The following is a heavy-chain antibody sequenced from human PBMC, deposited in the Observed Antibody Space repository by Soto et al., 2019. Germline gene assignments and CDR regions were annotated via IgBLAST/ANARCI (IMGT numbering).Heavy chain of an antibody. D-gene: IGHD2-2*01. CDR3: AREASVLIPAAQPSRSDS. Sequence: ASVEVSCKXFGYSFMKYGINWVRQAPGQGLEWVGWISPYSGYTHSAQKFHGRLTLTTDTAASTAYMELRILRSADTALYYCAREASVLIPAAQPSRSDSRGQGTLVTVSS. J-gene: IGHJ4*02. CDR1: GYSFMKYG. V-gene: IGHV1-18*01. CDR2: ISPYSGYT.